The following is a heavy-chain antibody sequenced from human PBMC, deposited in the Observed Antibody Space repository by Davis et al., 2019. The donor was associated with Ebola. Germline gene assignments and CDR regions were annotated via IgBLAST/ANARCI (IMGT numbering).Heavy chain of an antibody. D-gene: IGHD3-22*01. J-gene: IGHJ1*01. CDR1: GYTFSNYW. CDR2: MNQDGRAK. Sequence: GGSLRLSCSASGYTFSNYWMSWVRQAPGKGLEWVAHMNQDGRAKYYADSVKGRFTISRDNAENSLFLQMSSLRAEDTSLYYCATYSSSTGLGYWGQGTLVTVSS. CDR3: ATYSSSTGLGY. V-gene: IGHV3-7*01.